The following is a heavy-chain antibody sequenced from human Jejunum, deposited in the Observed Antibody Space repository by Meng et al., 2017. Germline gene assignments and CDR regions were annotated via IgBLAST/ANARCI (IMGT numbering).Heavy chain of an antibody. CDR3: AKDRGNWGSGWDS. J-gene: IGHJ4*02. V-gene: IGHV3-23*01. D-gene: IGHD7-27*01. CDR2: ISAATRSI. Sequence: GGSLRLSCGASGFIFSSYAMAWVRQTPGKGLEWVSSISAATRSIYYVDSVKGRFTISRDNSKNTVYLQMNSLRAEDTAVYYCAKDRGNWGSGWDSWGQGTVVTVSS. CDR1: GFIFSSYA.